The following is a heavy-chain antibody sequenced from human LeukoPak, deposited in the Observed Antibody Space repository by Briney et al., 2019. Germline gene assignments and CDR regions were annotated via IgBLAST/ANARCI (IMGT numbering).Heavy chain of an antibody. J-gene: IGHJ4*02. V-gene: IGHV3-30*04. D-gene: IGHD2-2*01. CDR3: ARGEVPAAISLLDY. CDR1: GFTFSSYA. CDR2: ISYDGSNK. Sequence: GGSLRLSCAASGFTFSSYAMHWVRQAPGKGLEWVAVISYDGSNKYYADSVKGRSTISRDNSKNTLYLQMNSLRAEDTAVYYCARGEVPAAISLLDYWGQGTLVTVSS.